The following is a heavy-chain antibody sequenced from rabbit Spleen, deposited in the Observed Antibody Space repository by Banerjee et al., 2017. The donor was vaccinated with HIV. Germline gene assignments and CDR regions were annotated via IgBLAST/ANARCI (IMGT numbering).Heavy chain of an antibody. CDR2: INTATGKA. Sequence: QEQLVESGGGLVQPTGSLTLTCKASGFSFGDRDVMCWVRQAPGKGLEWIACINTATGKAVYATWAKGRFTISRTSSTTMTLRMTSLTAADRAAYFCARDLVGVIGWNFYLWGPGTLVTVS. J-gene: IGHJ4*01. CDR1: GFSFGDRDV. V-gene: IGHV1S45*01. D-gene: IGHD1-1*01. CDR3: ARDLVGVIGWNFYL.